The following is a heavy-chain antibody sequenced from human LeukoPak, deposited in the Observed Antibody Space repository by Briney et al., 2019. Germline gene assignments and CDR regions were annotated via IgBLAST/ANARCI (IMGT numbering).Heavy chain of an antibody. D-gene: IGHD6-19*01. Sequence: PGGSLRLSCAASGFTFSNYGIHWVRQAPGKGLEWVAVISYDGSNKYYADSVKGRFTISRDNSKNTLYLRMNSLRAEDTAVYYCAKESSGWSYFDYWGQGTLVTVSS. CDR2: ISYDGSNK. J-gene: IGHJ4*02. V-gene: IGHV3-30*18. CDR1: GFTFSNYG. CDR3: AKESSGWSYFDY.